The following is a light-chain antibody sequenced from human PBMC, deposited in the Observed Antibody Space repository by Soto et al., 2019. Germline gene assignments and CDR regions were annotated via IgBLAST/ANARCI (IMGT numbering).Light chain of an antibody. Sequence: QSALTQPASVSGSPGQSITISCTGSSSNIGAGYDVHWYQQLPGTAPKLLIYGNTNRLSGVPDRFSGSKSDTSASLAITGLQAEDEADYYCQSYDDSLSCSVFGGGTKLTVL. J-gene: IGLJ3*02. CDR3: QSYDDSLSCSV. V-gene: IGLV1-40*01. CDR2: GNT. CDR1: SSNIGAGYD.